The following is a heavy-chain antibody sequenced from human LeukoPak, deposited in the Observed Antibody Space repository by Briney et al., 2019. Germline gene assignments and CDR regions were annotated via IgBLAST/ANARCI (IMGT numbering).Heavy chain of an antibody. CDR3: AKDTAAGFSS. CDR2: ISSSGSTI. CDR1: GFSFSRYG. V-gene: IGHV3-48*04. J-gene: IGHJ5*02. Sequence: GGSLRLSCAASGFSFSRYGMHWVRQAPGKGLEWVSYISSSGSTIYYADSVKGRFTISRDNAKNSLYLQMNSLRAEDTALYYCAKDTAAGFSSWGQGTLVTVSS. D-gene: IGHD6-13*01.